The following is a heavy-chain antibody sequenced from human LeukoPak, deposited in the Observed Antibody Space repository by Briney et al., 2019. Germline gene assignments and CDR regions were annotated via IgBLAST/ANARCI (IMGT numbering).Heavy chain of an antibody. CDR3: ARLWSYSSGFDY. V-gene: IGHV4-59*08. Sequence: SETLSLTCTVSGGSISSYYWSWIRQPAGKGLEWIGYIYYSGSTNYNPSLKSRVTISVDTSKNQFSLKLSSVTAADTAVYYCARLWSYSSGFDYWGQGTLVTVSS. CDR1: GGSISSYY. CDR2: IYYSGST. D-gene: IGHD6-19*01. J-gene: IGHJ4*02.